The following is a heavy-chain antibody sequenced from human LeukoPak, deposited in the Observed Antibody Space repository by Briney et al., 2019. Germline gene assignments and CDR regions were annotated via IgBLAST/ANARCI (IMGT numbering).Heavy chain of an antibody. V-gene: IGHV3-30*02. CDR2: IRFDGTNK. D-gene: IGHD3-10*01. Sequence: GGSLRLSCAASGFTFSGYGMHWVRQAPGKGLEWVTFIRFDGTNKSYADSVKGRFTISRDNSKNTLYLQMNSLRAEDTAVNYCARDMVRGVTAGMDVWGQGTTVTVSS. CDR3: ARDMVRGVTAGMDV. CDR1: GFTFSGYG. J-gene: IGHJ6*02.